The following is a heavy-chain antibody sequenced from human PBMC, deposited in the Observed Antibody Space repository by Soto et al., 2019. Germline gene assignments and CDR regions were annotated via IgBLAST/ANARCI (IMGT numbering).Heavy chain of an antibody. Sequence: QVQLQESGPGLVKPSETLSLTCTVSGGSISSYYWSWIRQPPGKGLEWIGYIYYSGSTNYNPSLKSRVTISVDTSKNQFPLKLSSVTAADAAVYYCARDGSDGIGDRNGMDVWGQGTTVTVSS. CDR2: IYYSGST. V-gene: IGHV4-59*01. D-gene: IGHD3-16*01. J-gene: IGHJ6*02. CDR3: ARDGSDGIGDRNGMDV. CDR1: GGSISSYY.